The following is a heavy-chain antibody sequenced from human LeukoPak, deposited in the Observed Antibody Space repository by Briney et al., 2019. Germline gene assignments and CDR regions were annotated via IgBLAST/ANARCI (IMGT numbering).Heavy chain of an antibody. Sequence: GSLRLSCAASGFTFSSYAMSWVRQAPGKGLEWVSAISGSGGRTYYADSVKGRFTISRDNSKNTLYLQMDSLRVEDTAVYYCATFCSGGDCYSFAPWGQGTLVTVSS. J-gene: IGHJ5*02. CDR2: ISGSGGRT. D-gene: IGHD2-15*01. V-gene: IGHV3-23*01. CDR3: ATFCSGGDCYSFAP. CDR1: GFTFSSYA.